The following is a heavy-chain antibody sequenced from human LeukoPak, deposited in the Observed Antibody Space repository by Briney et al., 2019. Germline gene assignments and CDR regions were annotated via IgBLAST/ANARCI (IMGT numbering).Heavy chain of an antibody. J-gene: IGHJ4*02. CDR2: IKQDGSEK. Sequence: GGSLRLSCAASGFTFSSYWMSWDRQAPGKGLEWVANIKQDGSEKYYVDSVKGRFTISRDNAKNSLYLQMNSLRAEDTAVYYCARDHNWGLRGKYDYWGQGTLVTVSS. V-gene: IGHV3-7*01. CDR1: GFTFSSYW. D-gene: IGHD1-26*01. CDR3: ARDHNWGLRGKYDY.